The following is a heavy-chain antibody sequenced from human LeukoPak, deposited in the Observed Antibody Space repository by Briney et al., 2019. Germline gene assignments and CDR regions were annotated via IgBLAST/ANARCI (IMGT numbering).Heavy chain of an antibody. CDR2: IGTSGRST. J-gene: IGHJ3*02. D-gene: IGHD3-16*01. CDR3: AKESGNAFNDPFDM. CDR1: GSTFDSYV. V-gene: IGHV3-23*01. Sequence: PGGSLRLSCAASGSTFDSYVMTSVRQAPGKGLEWVSGIGTSGRSTYYADSVKGRFTISRDNSKNTLYLQMNSLRAKDTALYYCAKESGNAFNDPFDMWGQGTMVIVSS.